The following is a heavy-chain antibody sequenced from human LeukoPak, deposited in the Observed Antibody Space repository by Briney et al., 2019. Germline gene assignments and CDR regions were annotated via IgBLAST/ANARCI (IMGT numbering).Heavy chain of an antibody. V-gene: IGHV1-18*01. Sequence: GASVKVSCKASGYTFTSYGISWVRQAPGQGLEWMGWISAYNGNTNYAQKLQGRVTMTTDTSTSTAYMELRSLRSDDTAAYYCARIEYSSSSPWFDPWGQGTLVTVSS. D-gene: IGHD6-6*01. J-gene: IGHJ5*02. CDR3: ARIEYSSSSPWFDP. CDR2: ISAYNGNT. CDR1: GYTFTSYG.